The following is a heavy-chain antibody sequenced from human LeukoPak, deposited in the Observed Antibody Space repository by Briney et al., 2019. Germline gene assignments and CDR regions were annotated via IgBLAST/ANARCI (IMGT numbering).Heavy chain of an antibody. CDR1: GFTVSSNY. CDR2: IYSGGST. J-gene: IGHJ6*03. D-gene: IGHD2-21*01. CDR3: ARGGPPLGETSSHFPEYSYYMDV. Sequence: GGSLRLSCAASGFTVSSNYMSWVRQAPGKGLEWVSVIYSGGSTYYADSVKGRFTISRDNSKNTLYLQMNSLRAEDTAVYYSARGGPPLGETSSHFPEYSYYMDVWGKGTRVTVS. V-gene: IGHV3-53*01.